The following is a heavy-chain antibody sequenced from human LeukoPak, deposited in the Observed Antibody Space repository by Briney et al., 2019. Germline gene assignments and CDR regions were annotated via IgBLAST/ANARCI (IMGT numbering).Heavy chain of an antibody. CDR2: ISGSGGST. V-gene: IGHV3-23*01. D-gene: IGHD6-13*01. CDR3: AKDSRSSSSRGAFDY. CDR1: GFTFSSYA. J-gene: IGHJ4*02. Sequence: GGSLRLPCAASGFTFSSYAMSWVRQAPGKGLEWVLGISGSGGSTYFADSVKGRFTISRDNSKNMLYLQMNSLRAEDTAVYYCAKDSRSSSSRGAFDYWGQGTLVTVSS.